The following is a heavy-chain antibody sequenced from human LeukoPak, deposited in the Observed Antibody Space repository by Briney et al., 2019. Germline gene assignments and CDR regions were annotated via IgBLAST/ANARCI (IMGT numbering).Heavy chain of an antibody. CDR1: EGTFSNDA. J-gene: IGHJ4*02. CDR3: ASGRTDIVVVPATLRNYYFDY. CDR2: IMPISGTA. Sequence: SVKVSCKASEGTFSNDAISWVRQAPGQGLEWMGGIMPISGTANYAQKFQGRVTITADKPTNTAYMELSSLRSEDTAVYYCASGRTDIVVVPATLRNYYFDYWGQGTLVTVSS. V-gene: IGHV1-69*06. D-gene: IGHD2-2*01.